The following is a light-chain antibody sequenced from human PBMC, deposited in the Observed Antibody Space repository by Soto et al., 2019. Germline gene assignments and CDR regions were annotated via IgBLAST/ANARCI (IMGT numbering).Light chain of an antibody. CDR2: RNN. Sequence: VLTQRPSASGTPGQGVTISCSGSTSNIGSNYVYWYQQLPGTAPKLLIYRNNQRPSGVPDRFSGSKSGTSASLAISGLRSDDEADYFCATWDDSLNGFYVFGTGTKVTVL. J-gene: IGLJ1*01. CDR3: ATWDDSLNGFYV. V-gene: IGLV1-47*01. CDR1: TSNIGSNY.